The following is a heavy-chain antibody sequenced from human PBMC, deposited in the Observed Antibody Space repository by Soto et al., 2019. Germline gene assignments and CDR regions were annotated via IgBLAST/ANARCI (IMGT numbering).Heavy chain of an antibody. CDR2: ISAYNGNT. D-gene: IGHD2-15*01. Sequence: EASVKVSCKASGYTFTSYGISWVRQAPGQGLEWMGWISAYNGNTNYAQKLQGRVTMTTDTSTSTAYMELRSLRSDDTAVYYCARPRYCSGGSCDAFDIWGQGTMVTVSS. J-gene: IGHJ3*02. V-gene: IGHV1-18*01. CDR3: ARPRYCSGGSCDAFDI. CDR1: GYTFTSYG.